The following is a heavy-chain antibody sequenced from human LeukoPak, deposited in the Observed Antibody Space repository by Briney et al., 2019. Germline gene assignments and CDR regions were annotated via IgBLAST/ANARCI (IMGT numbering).Heavy chain of an antibody. D-gene: IGHD5-18*01. J-gene: IGHJ4*02. V-gene: IGHV3-30*12. CDR2: ISYDGSNK. Sequence: GGSLTLSCVASGFSFRRYYMHWVRQAPGKGLAWVAVISYDGSNKYYADSVKGRFTISRDNAKNSLYLQMNSLRAEDKAVYYCARDLEVDTAMATILDYWGQGTLVTVSS. CDR3: ARDLEVDTAMATILDY. CDR1: GFSFRRYY.